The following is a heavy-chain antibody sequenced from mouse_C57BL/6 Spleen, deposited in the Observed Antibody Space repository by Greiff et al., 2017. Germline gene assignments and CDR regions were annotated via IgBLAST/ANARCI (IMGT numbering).Heavy chain of an antibody. Sequence: QVQLKESGTELVKPGASVKLSCKASGYTFTSYWMHWVKQRPGQGLEWIGNINPSNGGTNYNEKFKSKATLTVDKSSSTAYMPLSSLTSEDSAVYYCARRIQLRDYAMDYWGQGTSVTVSS. CDR3: ARRIQLRDYAMDY. CDR2: INPSNGGT. CDR1: GYTFTSYW. V-gene: IGHV1-53*01. J-gene: IGHJ4*01. D-gene: IGHD1-1*01.